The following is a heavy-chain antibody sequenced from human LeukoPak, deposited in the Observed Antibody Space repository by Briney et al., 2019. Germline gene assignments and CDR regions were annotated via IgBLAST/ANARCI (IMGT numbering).Heavy chain of an antibody. Sequence: SETLSLTCTVSGGSISSYHWSWIRQPPRKGLEWIGYFYNSGSTKYNPSLKSRVTISVDTSKNQFSLKLTSVTAADTAVYYCARVGAYYYDSSGYSPFDYWGQGTLVTVSS. V-gene: IGHV4-59*01. J-gene: IGHJ4*02. CDR1: GGSISSYH. D-gene: IGHD3-22*01. CDR3: ARVGAYYYDSSGYSPFDY. CDR2: FYNSGST.